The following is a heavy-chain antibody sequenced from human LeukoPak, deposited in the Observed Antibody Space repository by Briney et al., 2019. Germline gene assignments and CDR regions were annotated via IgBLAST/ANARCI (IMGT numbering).Heavy chain of an antibody. Sequence: GRSLRLSCTASGFTFGDYAMSWIRQAPRNGLEWLGFIRSKAYGGSTDYAESVKGRFTISRDDSKSFAYLQMNSLKTEDTAVYYCTRHSIGYFPLYFDYWGQGTLVTVSS. J-gene: IGHJ4*02. CDR3: TRHSIGYFPLYFDY. CDR1: GFTFGDYA. V-gene: IGHV3-49*03. CDR2: IRSKAYGGST. D-gene: IGHD3-22*01.